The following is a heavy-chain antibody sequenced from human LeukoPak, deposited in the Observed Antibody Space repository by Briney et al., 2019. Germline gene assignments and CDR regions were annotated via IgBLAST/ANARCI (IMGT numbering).Heavy chain of an antibody. J-gene: IGHJ3*02. D-gene: IGHD2-15*01. V-gene: IGHV3-30*02. Sequence: PGGSLRLSCAASGFTFSNYGMHWVRQAPGKGLEWVAFIRHDGSDKYYADSVEGRFTISRDNSKNTLYLHMNSLRTEDTAVYYCAKGGCGGGSCYSESAFGIWGLGTMVTVSS. CDR3: AKGGCGGGSCYSESAFGI. CDR1: GFTFSNYG. CDR2: IRHDGSDK.